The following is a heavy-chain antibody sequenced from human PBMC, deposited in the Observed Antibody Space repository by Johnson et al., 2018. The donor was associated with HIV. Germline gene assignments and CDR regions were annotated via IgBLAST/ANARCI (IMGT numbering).Heavy chain of an antibody. D-gene: IGHD3-3*01. CDR3: TTDGITIFGVGGMDAFDI. J-gene: IGHJ3*02. Sequence: QVQLVESGGGVVQPGRSLRLSCAASGFTFSSYAMHWVRQAPGKGLEWVSVIYSSGSTYYADSVKGRFTISRDFSDNTLFLQMNSLKTEDTAVYYCTTDGITIFGVGGMDAFDIWGQGTMVTVSS. CDR2: IYSSGST. CDR1: GFTFSSYA. V-gene: IGHV3-NL1*01.